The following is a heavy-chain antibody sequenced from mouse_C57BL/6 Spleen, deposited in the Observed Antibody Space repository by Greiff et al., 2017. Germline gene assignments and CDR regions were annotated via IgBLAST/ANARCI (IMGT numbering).Heavy chain of an antibody. D-gene: IGHD2-2*01. Sequence: QVQLQQPGTELVKPGASVKLSCKASGYTFTSYWMHWVKQRPGQGLEWIGNINPSNGGTNYNEKFKSKATLTVAKSSSTAYMQLSSLTSEDDAVYYCARSGIYGNDVGYFGVWGTGTTVTVSS. CDR3: ARSGIYGNDVGYFGV. J-gene: IGHJ1*03. CDR1: GYTFTSYW. V-gene: IGHV1-53*01. CDR2: INPSNGGT.